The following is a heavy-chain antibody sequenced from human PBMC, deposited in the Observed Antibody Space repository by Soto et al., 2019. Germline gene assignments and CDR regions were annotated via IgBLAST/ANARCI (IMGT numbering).Heavy chain of an antibody. CDR1: GGSISSGGYY. J-gene: IGHJ4*02. Sequence: SEPLSPTCAVSGGSISSGGYYWSWIRQHRGKSLEWMGYMYYRGGTNYDPSVKGRLTSSVDTSNNQLSLKLNSVTAADTAVYYCARGNSGYDGLDYWGQGTLVTVSS. V-gene: IGHV4-61*08. CDR2: MYYRGGT. CDR3: ARGNSGYDGLDY. D-gene: IGHD5-12*01.